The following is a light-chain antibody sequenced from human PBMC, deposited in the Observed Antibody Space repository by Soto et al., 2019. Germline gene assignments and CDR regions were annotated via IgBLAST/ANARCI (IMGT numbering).Light chain of an antibody. CDR1: QSIANN. J-gene: IGKJ1*01. CDR3: QQYGNSGT. CDR2: GAS. Sequence: EIVMTQSPASLSASPGERITLSCKASQSIANNLAWHQQKPGQAPRLLIYGASIRATGIPDRFSGSGSGTDFTLTISRLEPEDFAVYYCQQYGNSGTFGQGTKVDIK. V-gene: IGKV3-20*01.